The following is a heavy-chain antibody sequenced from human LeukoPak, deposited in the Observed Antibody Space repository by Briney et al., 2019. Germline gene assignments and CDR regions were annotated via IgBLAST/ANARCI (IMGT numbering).Heavy chain of an antibody. J-gene: IGHJ6*02. D-gene: IGHD5-12*01. V-gene: IGHV3-7*01. Sequence: GGSLRLSCAASGFTFSSYWMSWVRQSPGKGLEWVANMNLDGSEKYYVDSVKGRFTISRDNAKNSLYLQMHSLRAEDTAVYYCGRDKKWLQYYYGVDVWGQGTTVIVSS. CDR1: GFTFSSYW. CDR2: MNLDGSEK. CDR3: GRDKKWLQYYYGVDV.